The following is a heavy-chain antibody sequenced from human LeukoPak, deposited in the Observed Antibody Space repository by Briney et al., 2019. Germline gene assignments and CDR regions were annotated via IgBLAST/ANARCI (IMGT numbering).Heavy chain of an antibody. Sequence: PGGSLRLSCAASGFTFTSYAMSWVRPAPGKGLEWVSVISGSGGSTYYADSVKGRFTISRDNSKNTLYLQMNSLRAEDTAVYYCAKRRAAGIAVTGDLDYWGQGTLVTVSS. CDR1: GFTFTSYA. V-gene: IGHV3-23*01. CDR2: ISGSGGST. CDR3: AKRRAAGIAVTGDLDY. D-gene: IGHD6-19*01. J-gene: IGHJ4*02.